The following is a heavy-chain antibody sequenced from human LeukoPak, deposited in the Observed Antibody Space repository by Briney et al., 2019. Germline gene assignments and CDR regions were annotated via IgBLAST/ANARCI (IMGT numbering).Heavy chain of an antibody. D-gene: IGHD3-9*01. CDR2: IYYSGST. Sequence: SETLSLTCTVSGGSISSYYWGWIRQPPGKGLEWIGYIYYSGSTNYNPSLKSRVTISVDTPKNQFSLKLSSVTAADTAVYYCARSPPLNDILTGYYTLGYYYGMDVWGQGTTVTVSS. V-gene: IGHV4-59*01. J-gene: IGHJ6*02. CDR1: GGSISSYY. CDR3: ARSPPLNDILTGYYTLGYYYGMDV.